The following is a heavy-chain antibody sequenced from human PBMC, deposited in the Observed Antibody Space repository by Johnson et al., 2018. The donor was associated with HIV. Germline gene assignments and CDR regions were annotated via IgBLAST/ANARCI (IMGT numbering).Heavy chain of an antibody. CDR3: AKGGGSGWSDAFDI. D-gene: IGHD6-19*01. CDR2: ISGSGGST. CDR1: GFTFSGYA. V-gene: IGHV3-23*04. J-gene: IGHJ3*02. Sequence: VQLVESGGGLVQPGGSLRLSCAASGFTFSGYAMSWVRQAPGKGLDWVSTISGSGGSTYSADSVKGRFTISRDNSENTLYLQMNSLRAEDTAVYYCAKGGGSGWSDAFDIWGQVTMVTVSS.